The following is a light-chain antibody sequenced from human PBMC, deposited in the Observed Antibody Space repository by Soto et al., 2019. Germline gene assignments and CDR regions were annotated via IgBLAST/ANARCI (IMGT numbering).Light chain of an antibody. CDR1: QSISSY. CDR2: AAS. V-gene: IGKV1-39*01. J-gene: IGKJ1*01. CDR3: QQSYSTPQT. Sequence: DIQMTQSPSSLSASVADRVTITCRASQSISSYLNWYQQKPGKAPKLLIYAASSLQSGVPSRFSGSGSGTDFTLTITRLQPEDFATYYCQQSYSTPQTFGQGTNVDIK.